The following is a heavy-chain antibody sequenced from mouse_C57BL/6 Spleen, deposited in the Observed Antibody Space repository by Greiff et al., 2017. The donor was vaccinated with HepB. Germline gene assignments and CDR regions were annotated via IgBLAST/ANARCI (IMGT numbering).Heavy chain of an antibody. Sequence: VQLQQSGAELARPGASVKMSCKASGYTFTSYTMHWVKQRPGQGLEWIGYINPSSGYTKYNQKFKDKATLTADKSSSTAYMQLSSLTSEDSAVYYWARGHYGGYFDVWGTGTTVTVSS. D-gene: IGHD1-1*01. CDR1: GYTFTSYT. V-gene: IGHV1-4*01. CDR2: INPSSGYT. J-gene: IGHJ1*03. CDR3: ARGHYGGYFDV.